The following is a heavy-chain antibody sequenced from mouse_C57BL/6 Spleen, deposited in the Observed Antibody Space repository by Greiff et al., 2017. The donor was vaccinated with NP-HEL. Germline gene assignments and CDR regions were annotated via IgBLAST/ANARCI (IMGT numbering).Heavy chain of an antibody. V-gene: IGHV1-81*01. D-gene: IGHD3-2*02. CDR2: IYPRSGNT. J-gene: IGHJ4*01. CDR3: ARGDSSGRYAMDY. Sequence: QVQLKQSGAELARPGASVKLSCKASGYTFTSYGISWVKQRTGQGLEWIGEIYPRSGNTYYNEKFKGKATLTADKSSSTAYMELRSLTSEDSAVYFCARGDSSGRYAMDYWGQGTSVTVSS. CDR1: GYTFTSYG.